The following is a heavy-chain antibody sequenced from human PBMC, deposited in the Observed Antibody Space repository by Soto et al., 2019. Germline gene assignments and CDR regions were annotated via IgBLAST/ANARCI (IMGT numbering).Heavy chain of an antibody. CDR3: ARNYDYVWGSYHYYYYYGMDV. CDR2: ISSSSSYI. CDR1: GFTFSSYS. D-gene: IGHD3-16*02. J-gene: IGHJ6*02. Sequence: GGSLRLSCAASGFTFSSYSMNWVRQAPGKGLEWVSSISSSSSYIYYADSVKGRLTISRDNAKNSLYLQMNSLRAEDTAVYYCARNYDYVWGSYHYYYYYGMDVWGQGTTVTVSS. V-gene: IGHV3-21*01.